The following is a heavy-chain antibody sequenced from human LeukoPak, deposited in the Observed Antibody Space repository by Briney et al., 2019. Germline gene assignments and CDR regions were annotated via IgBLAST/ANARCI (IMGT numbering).Heavy chain of an antibody. D-gene: IGHD3-10*01. V-gene: IGHV4-4*07. CDR2: IYISGST. Sequence: SETLSLTCTVSGGSISSYYWSWFRQPAGKGLEWIGRIYISGSTNYNPSLKSRVIMSVDASKNQFSLKLSSVTAADTAVYYCARDAYYYGSGSYPFDYWGQGTLVIVSS. J-gene: IGHJ4*02. CDR1: GGSISSYY. CDR3: ARDAYYYGSGSYPFDY.